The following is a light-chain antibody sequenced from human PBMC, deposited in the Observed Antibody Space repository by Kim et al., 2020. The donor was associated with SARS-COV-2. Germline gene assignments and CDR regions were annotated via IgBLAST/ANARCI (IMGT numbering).Light chain of an antibody. CDR1: SSNIGADYA. Sequence: QRVTISCPGSSSNIGADYAVHWYQQIPETAPKLLIYVNNSRPSGVPARFSGSKSGTSASLAITGLQAEDEADYYCQSYDSSLSGVVFGGGTQLTVL. CDR2: VNN. V-gene: IGLV1-40*01. J-gene: IGLJ2*01. CDR3: QSYDSSLSGVV.